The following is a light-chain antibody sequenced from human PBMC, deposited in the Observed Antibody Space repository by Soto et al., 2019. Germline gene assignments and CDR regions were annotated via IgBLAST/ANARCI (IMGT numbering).Light chain of an antibody. CDR3: QQYYTTPA. J-gene: IGKJ1*01. CDR1: QSLLYRYSGKNF. Sequence: DIVMTQSPASLAVSLGERATINCRSSQSLLYRYSGKNFLAWYQQKPGHPPKLLIYWASTRESGVPDRFNGSGSGTDFTLTISSLQPEDVAVYYCQQYYTTPAFGQGTKVDIK. V-gene: IGKV4-1*01. CDR2: WAS.